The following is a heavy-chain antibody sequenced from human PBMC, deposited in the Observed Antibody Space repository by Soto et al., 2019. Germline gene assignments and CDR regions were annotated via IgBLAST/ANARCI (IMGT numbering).Heavy chain of an antibody. CDR1: GYIFTNYD. V-gene: IGHV1-18*01. D-gene: IGHD3-10*01. CDR3: ARFGSAPYYYYGVDV. Sequence: QVQLVQSETEVKKPGASVKVSCKASGYIFTNYDITWVRQAPGQGLEWMGWVSGYTGNTKYAQKFQDRVTMTTDTSTSTVNMELRSLRSDDTAVYYCARFGSAPYYYYGVDVRGQGTTVFVSS. J-gene: IGHJ6*02. CDR2: VSGYTGNT.